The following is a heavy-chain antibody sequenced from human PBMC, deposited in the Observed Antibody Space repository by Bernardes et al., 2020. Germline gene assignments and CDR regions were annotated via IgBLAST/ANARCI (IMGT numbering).Heavy chain of an antibody. D-gene: IGHD1-26*01. J-gene: IGHJ6*04. CDR2: MNPNSGNT. Sequence: ASVKVSCKASGYTFTSYDINWVRQATGQGLEWMGWMNPNSGNTGYAQKFQGRVTMTRNTSISTAYMELSSLRSEDTAVYYCATAFQGRIRDYYYYGMDVWGKGTTVTVSS. CDR1: GYTFTSYD. CDR3: ATAFQGRIRDYYYYGMDV. V-gene: IGHV1-8*01.